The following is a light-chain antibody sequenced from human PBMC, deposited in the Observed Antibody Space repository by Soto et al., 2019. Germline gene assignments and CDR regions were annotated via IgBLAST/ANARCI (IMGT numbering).Light chain of an antibody. CDR1: QTITSTY. V-gene: IGKV3-20*01. J-gene: IGKJ3*01. CDR2: GAS. Sequence: EIVLMQSPGTLSLAPGERATLSCRASQTITSTYLSWYQQKPGQAPRLLVYGASGRTTDLPDRFSASGSGTDFTLTIRRLEPEDFAVYYCQYYGGSPRVTFGPGTQVVFK. CDR3: QYYGGSPRVT.